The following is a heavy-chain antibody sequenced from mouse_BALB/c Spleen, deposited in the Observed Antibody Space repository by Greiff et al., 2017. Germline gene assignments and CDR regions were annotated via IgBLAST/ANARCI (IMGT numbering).Heavy chain of an antibody. CDR3: ARDAPNYYGSKDWYFDV. D-gene: IGHD1-1*01. V-gene: IGHV7-1*02. CDR1: GFTFSDFY. J-gene: IGHJ1*01. CDR2: SRNKANDYTT. Sequence: EVNVVESGGGLVQPGGSLRLSCATSGFTFSDFYMEWVRQPPGKRLEWIAASRNKANDYTTEYSASVKGRFIVSRDTSQSILYLQMNALRAEDTAIYYCARDAPNYYGSKDWYFDVWGAGTTVTVSS.